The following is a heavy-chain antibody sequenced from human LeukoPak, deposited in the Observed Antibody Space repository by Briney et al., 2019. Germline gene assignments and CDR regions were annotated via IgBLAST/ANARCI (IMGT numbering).Heavy chain of an antibody. D-gene: IGHD3-16*02. V-gene: IGHV4-59*01. CDR2: IYYSGST. CDR3: ARERGQYYDYVWGSYRSRDYFDY. Sequence: SETLSLTCAVYGGSFSGYYWSWIRQPPGKGLEWIGYIYYSGSTNYNPSLKSRVTISVDTSKNQFSPKLSSVTAADTAVYYCARERGQYYDYVWGSYRSRDYFDYWGQGTLVTVSS. J-gene: IGHJ4*02. CDR1: GGSFSGYY.